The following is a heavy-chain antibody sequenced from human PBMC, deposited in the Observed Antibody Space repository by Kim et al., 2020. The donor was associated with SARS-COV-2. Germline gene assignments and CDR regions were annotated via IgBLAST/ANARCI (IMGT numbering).Heavy chain of an antibody. D-gene: IGHD1-26*01. V-gene: IGHV4-59*08. J-gene: IGHJ4*02. CDR1: RGSISNYY. Sequence: SETLSLTCTVSRGSISNYYWSWIRQPPGKGLEWIGYIYYSGSTNYNPSLESRVTTSVDTSKNQFSLKLDSVTAADTAVYYCARPSSSGSYSGSFDYWGQGILVTVSS. CDR3: ARPSSSGSYSGSFDY. CDR2: IYYSGST.